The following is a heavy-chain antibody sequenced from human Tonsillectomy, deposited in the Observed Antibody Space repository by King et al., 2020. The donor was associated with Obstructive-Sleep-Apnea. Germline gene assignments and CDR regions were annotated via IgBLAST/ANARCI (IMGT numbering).Heavy chain of an antibody. CDR2: INWNSGSV. CDR1: GFSFDDYA. Sequence: EVQLVESGGGLVQPGRSLRLSCAASGFSFDDYAMHWVRQAPGKGLEWVSGINWNSGSVGYEDSVKGRFTISRDNAKNSLYLQMNSLRAEDTALYYCAKEKQYYYDSRGYHQYYFDSWGQGTLVSVSS. D-gene: IGHD3-22*01. V-gene: IGHV3-9*01. J-gene: IGHJ4*02. CDR3: AKEKQYYYDSRGYHQYYFDS.